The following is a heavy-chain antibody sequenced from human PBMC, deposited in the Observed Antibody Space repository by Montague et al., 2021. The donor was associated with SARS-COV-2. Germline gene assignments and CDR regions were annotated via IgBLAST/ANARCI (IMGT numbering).Heavy chain of an antibody. D-gene: IGHD2-15*01. Sequence: PALVKPTQTPTLTCTFSGFSLSTSGVGVGWIRQPPGKALGWLALIYWDDDKRYSPSLKSRLTITKDTSKNQVVLTMTNMDPVDTATYYCAHVGMACSGGSCYPKIKDWYFDLWGRGTLVTVSS. V-gene: IGHV2-5*02. CDR1: GFSLSTSGVG. J-gene: IGHJ2*01. CDR2: IYWDDDK. CDR3: AHVGMACSGGSCYPKIKDWYFDL.